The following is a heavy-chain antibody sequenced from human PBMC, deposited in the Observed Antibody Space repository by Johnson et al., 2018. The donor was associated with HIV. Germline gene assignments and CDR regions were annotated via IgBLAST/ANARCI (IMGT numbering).Heavy chain of an antibody. Sequence: QVQLVESGGGVVQPGRSLRLSCAASGFTFSSYAMHWVRQAPGEGLKWVSLIYTGDSTSYADPVKGRFTISTDTSKNTVFLQMNTLRADDTAVYYCAKVARYGGSGWVDAFDIWGQGTMVTVS. CDR3: AKVARYGGSGWVDAFDI. D-gene: IGHD6-19*01. CDR2: IYTGDST. J-gene: IGHJ3*02. CDR1: GFTFSSYA. V-gene: IGHV3-NL1*01.